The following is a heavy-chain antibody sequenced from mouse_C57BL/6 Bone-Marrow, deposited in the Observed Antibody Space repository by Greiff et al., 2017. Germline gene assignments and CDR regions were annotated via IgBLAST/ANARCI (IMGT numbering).Heavy chain of an antibody. V-gene: IGHV1-26*01. CDR2: INPNNGGT. CDR1: GYTFTDYY. J-gene: IGHJ3*01. CDR3: ANLLYSNYCAY. D-gene: IGHD2-5*01. Sequence: EVQLQQSGPELVKPGASVKISCKASGYTFTDYYMNWVKQSHGKSLEWIGDINPNNGGTSYNQKFKGKATLTVDKSPSKAYMELRSLTSEDSEVYSCANLLYSNYCAYWGQGTLVTVSA.